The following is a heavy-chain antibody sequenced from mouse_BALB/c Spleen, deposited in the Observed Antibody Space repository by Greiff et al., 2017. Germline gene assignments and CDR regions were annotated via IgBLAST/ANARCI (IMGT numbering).Heavy chain of an antibody. J-gene: IGHJ2*01. Sequence: DVHLVESGGGLVQPGGSRKLSCAASGFTFSSFGMHWVRQAPEKGLEWVAYISSVSSTIYYADTVKGRFTISRDNPKNTLFLQMTSLRSEDTAMYYCESGAGIYSGFWGQGTTLTVSS. CDR1: GFTFSSFG. D-gene: IGHD1-1*02. CDR3: ESGAGIYSGF. CDR2: ISSVSSTI. V-gene: IGHV5-17*02.